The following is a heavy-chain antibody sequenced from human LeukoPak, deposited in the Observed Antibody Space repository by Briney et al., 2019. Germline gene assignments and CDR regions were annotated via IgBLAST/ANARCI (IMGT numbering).Heavy chain of an antibody. CDR3: ASRYSSGWYGPFDY. CDR1: GFTVSSNY. J-gene: IGHJ4*02. CDR2: IYSGGST. D-gene: IGHD6-19*01. V-gene: IGHV3-53*01. Sequence: PGGSLRLSCAASGFTVSSNYMSWVRQAPGKGLEWVSVIYSGGSTYYADSVKGRFTISRDNSKNTLYLQMNSLGAEDTAVYYCASRYSSGWYGPFDYWGQGTLVTVSS.